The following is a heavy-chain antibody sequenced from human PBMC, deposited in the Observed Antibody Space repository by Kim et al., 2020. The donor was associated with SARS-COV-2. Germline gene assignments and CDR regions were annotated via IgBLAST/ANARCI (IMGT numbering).Heavy chain of an antibody. CDR3: ARERDSSSETRGTYYYYYYGMDV. CDR1: GYTFTSYA. V-gene: IGHV7-4-1*02. Sequence: ASVKVSCKASGYTFTSYAMNWVRQAPGQGLEWMGWINTNTGNPTYAQGFTGRFVFSLDTSVSTAYLQISSLKAEDTAVYYCARERDSSSETRGTYYYYYYGMDVWGKGPTVTVSS. J-gene: IGHJ6*01. D-gene: IGHD6-6*01. CDR2: INTNTGNP.